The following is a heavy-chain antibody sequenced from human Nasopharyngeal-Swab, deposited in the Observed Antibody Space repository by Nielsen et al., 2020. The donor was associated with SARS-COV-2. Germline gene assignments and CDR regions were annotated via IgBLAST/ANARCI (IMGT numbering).Heavy chain of an antibody. CDR2: IIPIFGTA. CDR3: AREGRGSGYYYYMDV. J-gene: IGHJ6*03. Sequence: WVRQAPGQGLEWMGGIIPIFGTANYAQKFQGRVTITADKPTSTAYMELSSLRSEDTAVYYCAREGRGSGYYYYMDVWGKGTTVTVSS. D-gene: IGHD3-10*01. V-gene: IGHV1-69*06.